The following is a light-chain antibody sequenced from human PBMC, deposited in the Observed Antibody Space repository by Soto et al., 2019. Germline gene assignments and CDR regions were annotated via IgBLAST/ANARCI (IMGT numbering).Light chain of an antibody. CDR2: AAS. Sequence: DIQVTQSPSSVSASIGDRVTITCRASQGISDWLAWYQQKPGKAPKLLIFAASSLQSGVPSRFSGSGSGTDFTLTISSLQPEDFATYYCQQANSFPLTFGRGTKIEIK. J-gene: IGKJ4*01. V-gene: IGKV1-12*01. CDR1: QGISDW. CDR3: QQANSFPLT.